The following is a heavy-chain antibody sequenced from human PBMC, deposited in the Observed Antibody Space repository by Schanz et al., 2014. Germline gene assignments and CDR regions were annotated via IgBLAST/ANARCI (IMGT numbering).Heavy chain of an antibody. CDR1: GFTFSDYS. V-gene: IGHV3-21*04. J-gene: IGHJ6*02. Sequence: EVHLVESGGGLVKPGGSLRLSCGASGFTFSDYSMNWVRQAPGKVLEWVSSISDSSSYIYYADSVKGRFTISRDNSKNTLYLQMNSLRAEDTAVYYCARSGVDVWGQGTTVTVSS. CDR3: ARSGVDV. CDR2: ISDSSSYI. D-gene: IGHD3-10*01.